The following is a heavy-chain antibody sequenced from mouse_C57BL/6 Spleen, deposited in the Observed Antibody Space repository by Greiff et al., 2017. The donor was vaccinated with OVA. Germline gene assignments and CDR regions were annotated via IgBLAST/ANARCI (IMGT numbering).Heavy chain of an antibody. CDR1: GFSLTSYA. CDR2: IWTGGGT. CDR3: SREPLYSNYDYAMDY. Sequence: QVQLKESGPGLVAPSQSLSITCTVSGFSLTSYAISWVRQPPGKGLEWLGVIWTGGGTNSNSALKSRLSISKDNSKSQVFLKMNSLQTDDTARYYCSREPLYSNYDYAMDYGGQGTSVTVSS. J-gene: IGHJ4*01. D-gene: IGHD2-5*01. V-gene: IGHV2-9-1*01.